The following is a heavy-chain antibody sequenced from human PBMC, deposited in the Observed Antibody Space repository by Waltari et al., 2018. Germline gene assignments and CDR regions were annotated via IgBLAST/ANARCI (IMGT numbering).Heavy chain of an antibody. V-gene: IGHV4-59*01. CDR1: GGSISSYY. J-gene: IGHJ4*02. Sequence: QVQLQESGPGLVKPSETLSLTCTVSGGSISSYYWSWIRQPPGKGLEWIGYIYYSGSTNYNPSLKSRVTISVDTSKNQFSLKLSSVTAADTAVYYCARARAVAGTIVYFDYWGQGTLVTVSS. CDR2: IYYSGST. CDR3: ARARAVAGTIVYFDY. D-gene: IGHD6-19*01.